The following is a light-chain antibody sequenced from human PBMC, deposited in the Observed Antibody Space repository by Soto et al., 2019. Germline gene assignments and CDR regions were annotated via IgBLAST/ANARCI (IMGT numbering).Light chain of an antibody. J-gene: IGKJ1*01. V-gene: IGKV3-15*01. Sequence: EIVMTQSPATLSVSPGARATLSCRASQSVGSDLVWYRQKPGQAPRLLIYGASNRATGVPDRFSGSGSGTVFTLTISSLQSDDFEVYYCQQYLDWPRTFGQGTKVEIK. CDR1: QSVGSD. CDR2: GAS. CDR3: QQYLDWPRT.